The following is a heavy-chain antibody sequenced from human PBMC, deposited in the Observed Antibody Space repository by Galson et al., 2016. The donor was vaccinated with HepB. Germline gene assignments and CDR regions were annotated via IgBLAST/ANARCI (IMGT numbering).Heavy chain of an antibody. V-gene: IGHV3-13*01. Sequence: SLRLSCAAPGFTFSAHDMHWVRQVTGKGLEWVSAIETAGATYYPDSVKGRFTISRENAKNSLYLQMNSLRAGDTAVYYCARGKALWTLPWYYGLDVWGKGTTVTVSS. CDR2: IETAGAT. CDR1: GFTFSAHD. D-gene: IGHD3-10*01. CDR3: ARGKALWTLPWYYGLDV. J-gene: IGHJ6*04.